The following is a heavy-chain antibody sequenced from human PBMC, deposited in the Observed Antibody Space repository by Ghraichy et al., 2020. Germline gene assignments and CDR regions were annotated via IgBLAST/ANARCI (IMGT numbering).Heavy chain of an antibody. D-gene: IGHD3-3*01. J-gene: IGHJ5*02. Sequence: SETLSLTCTVSGGSISSYYWSWIQQPAGKGLEWIGRIYTSGSTNYNPSLKSRVTMSVDTSKNQFSLKLSSVTAADTAVYYCARGANEITIFGVVIDENWFDPWGQGTLVTVSS. CDR3: ARGANEITIFGVVIDENWFDP. CDR2: IYTSGST. V-gene: IGHV4-4*07. CDR1: GGSISSYY.